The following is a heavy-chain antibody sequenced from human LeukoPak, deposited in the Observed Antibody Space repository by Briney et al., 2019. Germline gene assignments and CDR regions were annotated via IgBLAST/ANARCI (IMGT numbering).Heavy chain of an antibody. D-gene: IGHD4-23*01. CDR2: IIPIFGTA. CDR3: ARDLHYGGNSGFDY. Sequence: SVNVSCKASGGTFSSYAISWVRQAPGQGLEWMGGIIPIFGTANYAQKFQGRVTITADESTSTAHMELSSLRSEDTAVYYCARDLHYGGNSGFDYWGQGTLVTVSS. V-gene: IGHV1-69*13. CDR1: GGTFSSYA. J-gene: IGHJ4*02.